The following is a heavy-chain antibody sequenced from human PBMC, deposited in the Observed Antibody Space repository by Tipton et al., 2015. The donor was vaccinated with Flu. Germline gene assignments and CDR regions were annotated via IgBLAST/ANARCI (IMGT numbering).Heavy chain of an antibody. V-gene: IGHV4-4*07. D-gene: IGHD4-11*01. Sequence: TLSLTCSVSSGSISSYYWSWIRQPAGKGLEWIGRVYIGGRTNYNPSLKSRVTMSVDLFKNQISLRLSSVTAADTAVYYCARRDYSNYVSVPKNWFDPWSQGIMVTVSS. CDR2: VYIGGRT. J-gene: IGHJ5*02. CDR3: ARRDYSNYVSVPKNWFDP. CDR1: SGSISSYY.